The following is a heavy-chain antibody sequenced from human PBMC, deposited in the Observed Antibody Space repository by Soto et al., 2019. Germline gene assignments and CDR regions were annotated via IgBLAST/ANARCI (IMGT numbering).Heavy chain of an antibody. Sequence: EVQLLESGGGLVQPGGSLRLSCAASGFTFSSYAMSWVRQAPGKRLEWVSAISGSGGSTYYADSVKGRFTISRDNSKNTLYLQMNSLRAEDTAVYYCAKDPTYYYGSGSYSDYWGQGTLVTVSS. V-gene: IGHV3-23*01. D-gene: IGHD3-10*01. CDR2: ISGSGGST. CDR3: AKDPTYYYGSGSYSDY. CDR1: GFTFSSYA. J-gene: IGHJ4*02.